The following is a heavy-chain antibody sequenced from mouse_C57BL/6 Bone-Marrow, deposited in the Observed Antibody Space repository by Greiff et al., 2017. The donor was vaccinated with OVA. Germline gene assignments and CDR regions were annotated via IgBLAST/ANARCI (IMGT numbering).Heavy chain of an antibody. CDR1: GFNIKDDY. Sequence: VQLQQSGAELVRPGASVKLSCTASGFNIKDDYMHWVKQRPEQGLEWIGWIDPENGDTEYASKFQGKATITADTSSNTAYLQLSSLTSEDTAVYYCTTRWDEGAMDYWGQGTSVTVSS. J-gene: IGHJ4*01. V-gene: IGHV14-4*01. CDR2: IDPENGDT. D-gene: IGHD4-1*01. CDR3: TTRWDEGAMDY.